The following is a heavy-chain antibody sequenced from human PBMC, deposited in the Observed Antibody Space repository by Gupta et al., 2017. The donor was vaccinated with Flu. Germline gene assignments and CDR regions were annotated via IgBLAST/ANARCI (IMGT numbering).Heavy chain of an antibody. D-gene: IGHD3-22*01. J-gene: IGHJ4*02. CDR2: ISGSGGST. V-gene: IGHV3-23*01. Sequence: VQLLESGGGLVQPGGALRLSCAASGFTFSSYAMSWVRQAPGKGLEWVSAISGSGGSTYYAESVKGRFTISRDNSKNTLYLQMNSLRAEDTAVYYCAINPNDNYYYDSSGYYCLGYWGQGTLVTVSS. CDR1: GFTFSSYA. CDR3: AINPNDNYYYDSSGYYCLGY.